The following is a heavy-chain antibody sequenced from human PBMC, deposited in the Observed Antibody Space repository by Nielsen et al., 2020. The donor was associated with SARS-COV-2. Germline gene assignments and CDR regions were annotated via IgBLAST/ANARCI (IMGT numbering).Heavy chain of an antibody. D-gene: IGHD4-17*01. Sequence: SQTLSLTCAISGDSVSSSSAAWNWLRQSPSRGLEWLGRTYYRSKWYNDYAVSVKSRITINPDTFKNQFSLHLNSVTPEDTAVYYCARARGAYGDYYYYYYTDVWGKGTTVTVSS. V-gene: IGHV6-1*01. CDR1: GDSVSSSSAA. J-gene: IGHJ6*03. CDR2: TYYRSKWYN. CDR3: ARARGAYGDYYYYYYTDV.